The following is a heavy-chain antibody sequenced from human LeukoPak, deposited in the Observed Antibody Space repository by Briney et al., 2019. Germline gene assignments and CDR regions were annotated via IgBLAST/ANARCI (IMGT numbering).Heavy chain of an antibody. CDR2: IYNSGIT. D-gene: IGHD5-18*01. CDR1: GGSITSGAYY. J-gene: IGHJ5*01. CDR3: ARERGYNYGPFDS. V-gene: IGHV4-30-4*01. Sequence: SETLSLTCTVSGGSITSGAYYWSWTRQPPGKGLEWIGCIYNSGITYYNPSLRSRVIVSLDTSKNQVSMELSSVTAADTAVYYCARERGYNYGPFDSWGQGTLVTVSS.